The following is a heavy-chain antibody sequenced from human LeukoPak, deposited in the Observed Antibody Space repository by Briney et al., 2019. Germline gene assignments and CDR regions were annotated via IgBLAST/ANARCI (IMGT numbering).Heavy chain of an antibody. CDR1: GFTFSNYA. CDR3: ANWGDSDVLPGYYAPDY. Sequence: GASLRLSCAASGFTFSNYAMSWVRQAPGKGLEWVSAILGSGGSTYYADSVKGRFTVSRDNSKSTLYLQMNSLRAEDTALYYCANWGDSDVLPGYYAPDYWGQGTLVPVSS. J-gene: IGHJ4*02. D-gene: IGHD3-9*01. V-gene: IGHV3-23*01. CDR2: ILGSGGST.